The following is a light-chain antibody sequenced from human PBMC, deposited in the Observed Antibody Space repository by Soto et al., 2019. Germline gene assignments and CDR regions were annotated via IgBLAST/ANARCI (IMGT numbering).Light chain of an antibody. J-gene: IGKJ2*01. CDR1: ESINTW. V-gene: IGKV1-5*01. Sequence: DIQMAQSPSTLSASVGDRVTITCRASESINTWLAWYQQKPGKAPKLLIFDAFSLQSGVPSRFSGSGSGTEFTLTVSSLQPDDFATYYCQQYNTYSPYTFGQGTKLEIK. CDR3: QQYNTYSPYT. CDR2: DAF.